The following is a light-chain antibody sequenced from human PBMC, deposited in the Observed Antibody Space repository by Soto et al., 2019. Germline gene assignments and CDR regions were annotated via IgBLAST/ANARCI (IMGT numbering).Light chain of an antibody. Sequence: SYELTQPPAVSVSPGQTASITCSGDKLGDKYVCWYQQKPGQSPELVIYEDNKRPSGIPERLSGSNSGNTATLTISGTQAMDEADYYCQVWDSSSVVFGGGTQLTVL. V-gene: IGLV3-1*01. CDR3: QVWDSSSVV. CDR2: EDN. J-gene: IGLJ2*01. CDR1: KLGDKY.